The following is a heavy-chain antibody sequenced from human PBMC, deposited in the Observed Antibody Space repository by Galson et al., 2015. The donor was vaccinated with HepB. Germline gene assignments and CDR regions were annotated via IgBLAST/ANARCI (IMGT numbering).Heavy chain of an antibody. CDR1: GYTFSSYD. V-gene: IGHV1-8*01. Sequence: SVKVSCKASGYTFSSYDINWVRQATGQGLEWMGWMNPNSGNTGFAQKFQGRVTMTRNTSISTAYMELSSLRSEDTAVYYCARGHIGYCGTTSCYFFDYWGQGTLVTVSS. CDR2: MNPNSGNT. CDR3: ARGHIGYCGTTSCYFFDY. D-gene: IGHD2-2*01. J-gene: IGHJ4*02.